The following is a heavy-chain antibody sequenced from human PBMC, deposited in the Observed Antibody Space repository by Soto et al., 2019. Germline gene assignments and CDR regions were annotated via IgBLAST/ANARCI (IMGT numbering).Heavy chain of an antibody. CDR2: MNPNSGNT. J-gene: IGHJ5*02. Sequence: QVQLVQSGAEVKKTGASVKVSCKASGYTFTSYDINWVRQATGQGLEWMGWMNPNSGNTGYAQKFQGRVTMTRNTSISTAYMELSSLRSEDTAVYYCARGMSNRGVNWFDPWGQGTLVTVSS. V-gene: IGHV1-8*01. CDR3: ARGMSNRGVNWFDP. CDR1: GYTFTSYD. D-gene: IGHD3-10*01.